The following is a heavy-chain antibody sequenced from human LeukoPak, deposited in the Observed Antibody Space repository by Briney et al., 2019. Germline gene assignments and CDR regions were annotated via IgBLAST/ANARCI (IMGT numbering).Heavy chain of an antibody. J-gene: IGHJ6*03. CDR1: GFTFSGYS. CDR3: AREYYPDV. V-gene: IGHV3-21*01. Sequence: GGSLRLSCAASGFTFSGYSMNWVRQAPGKGLEWVSSISSGSDYIYYEDSVKGRFTVSRDNGKNSLYLQMNSLRAEDTAVYYCAREYYPDVWGKGTTVTVSS. CDR2: ISSGSDYI.